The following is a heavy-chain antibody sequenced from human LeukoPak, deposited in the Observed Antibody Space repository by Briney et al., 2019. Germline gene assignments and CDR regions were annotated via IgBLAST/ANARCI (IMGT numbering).Heavy chain of an antibody. J-gene: IGHJ4*02. CDR2: IYYSGST. CDR3: ARGRCSSGIYYFDY. CDR1: GGSISSYY. Sequence: PSETLSLTCTVSGGSISSYYWSWVRQPPGKGLEWIGYIYYSGSTNYNPSLKSRVTISVDTSKNQFSLKLSSVTAADTAVYYCARGRCSSGIYYFDYWGQGTLVTVSS. V-gene: IGHV4-59*01. D-gene: IGHD6-19*01.